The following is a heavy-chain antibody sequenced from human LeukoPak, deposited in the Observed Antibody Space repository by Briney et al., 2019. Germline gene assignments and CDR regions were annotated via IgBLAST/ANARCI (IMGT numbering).Heavy chain of an antibody. CDR1: GYTFTGHH. CDR2: IDPKSGGT. D-gene: IGHD6-19*01. J-gene: IGHJ4*02. Sequence: ASVKVSCKASGYTFTGHHMHWVRQAPGQGLEWMGWIDPKSGGTNYAQKFQGRVTMTRDTSSSTGYMELSRVTSDDTAIYYCARWRGYSSGWSGPFDDWGQGTLVIVSS. V-gene: IGHV1-2*02. CDR3: ARWRGYSSGWSGPFDD.